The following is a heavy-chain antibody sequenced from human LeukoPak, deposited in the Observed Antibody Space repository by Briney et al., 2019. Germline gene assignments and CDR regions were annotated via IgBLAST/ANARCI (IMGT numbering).Heavy chain of an antibody. Sequence: SETLSLTCTVSGGSISSSSYYWGWIRQPPGKGLEWIGSIYYSGSTYYNPSLKSRVTISVDTSTNQFSLKLSSVTAADTAVYYCARDRRGITMVRGANNWFDPWGQGTLVTVSS. CDR2: IYYSGST. CDR3: ARDRRGITMVRGANNWFDP. D-gene: IGHD3-10*01. CDR1: GGSISSSSYY. V-gene: IGHV4-39*07. J-gene: IGHJ5*02.